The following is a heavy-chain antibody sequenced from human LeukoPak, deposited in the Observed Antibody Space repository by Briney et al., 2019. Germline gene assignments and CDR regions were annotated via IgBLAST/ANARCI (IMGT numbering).Heavy chain of an antibody. CDR2: INHSGST. Sequence: PPETLSLTCAVYGGSFSGYYWSWIRQPPGKGLEWIGEINHSGSTNYNPSLKSRVTISVDTSKNQFSLKLSSVTAADTAVYYCARGRRAALNWFDPWGQGTLVTVSS. V-gene: IGHV4-34*01. CDR1: GGSFSGYY. J-gene: IGHJ5*02. D-gene: IGHD6-6*01. CDR3: ARGRRAALNWFDP.